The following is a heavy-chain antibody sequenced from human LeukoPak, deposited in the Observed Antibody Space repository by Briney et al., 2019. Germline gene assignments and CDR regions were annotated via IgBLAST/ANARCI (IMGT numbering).Heavy chain of an antibody. CDR3: AKSVVATGRNYFDY. V-gene: IGHV3-23*01. D-gene: IGHD5-12*01. Sequence: GGSLRLSCAASGFTFSSYAMSWVRQAPGKGLEWVSAISGSGGSTYYADSVKGRFTISRDNSKNTLCLQMNSLRAEDTAVYYCAKSVVATGRNYFDYWGQGTLVTVSS. CDR1: GFTFSSYA. J-gene: IGHJ4*02. CDR2: ISGSGGST.